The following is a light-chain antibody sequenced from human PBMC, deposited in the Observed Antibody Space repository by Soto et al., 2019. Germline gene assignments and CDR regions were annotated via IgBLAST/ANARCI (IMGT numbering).Light chain of an antibody. CDR2: GAS. CDR3: QQYNNWPPWT. CDR1: QSVSSN. J-gene: IGKJ1*01. Sequence: EIVMTQSPATLSVSPGERATLSCRASQSVSSNLAWYQQKPGQAPRLLIYGASTRATGIPTRFSGSGSGTEFTLIIGSLQSEDCAVYYCQQYNNWPPWTFGQGTKVEIK. V-gene: IGKV3-15*01.